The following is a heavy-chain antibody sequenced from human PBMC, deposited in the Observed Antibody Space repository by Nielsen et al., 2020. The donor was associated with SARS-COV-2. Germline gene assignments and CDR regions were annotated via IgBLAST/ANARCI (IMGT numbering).Heavy chain of an antibody. J-gene: IGHJ3*02. CDR2: IKQDGSEK. CDR3: ARPSSSGAFDI. CDR1: GFTFSSYW. V-gene: IGHV3-7*03. Sequence: GESLKISCAASGFTFSSYWMSWVRQAPGKGLEWVANIKQDGSEKYYVDPVKGRFTISRDNAKNSLYLQMNSLRAEDTAVYYCARPSSSGAFDIWGQGTMVTVSS. D-gene: IGHD6-6*01.